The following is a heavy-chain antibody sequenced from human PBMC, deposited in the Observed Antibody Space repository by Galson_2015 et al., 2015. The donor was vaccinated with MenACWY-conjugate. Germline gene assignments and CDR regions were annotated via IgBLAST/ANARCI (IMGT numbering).Heavy chain of an antibody. D-gene: IGHD5-12*01. J-gene: IGHJ6*03. V-gene: IGHV3-53*01. CDR1: GLIVSNNY. Sequence: SLRLSCAASGLIVSNNYMRWVRQAPGKGLEWVSVIYSGGSTYYADSVKGRVTISRDNAKNTVYPQMNSLRAEDTAVYYCARVLLRDIRTWEGYSHYYMDVWGKGTTVTVSS. CDR2: IYSGGST. CDR3: ARVLLRDIRTWEGYSHYYMDV.